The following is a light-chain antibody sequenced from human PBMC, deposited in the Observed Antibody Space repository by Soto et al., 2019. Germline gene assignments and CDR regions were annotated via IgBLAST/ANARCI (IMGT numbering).Light chain of an antibody. CDR1: SSDIGGYNY. J-gene: IGLJ2*01. Sequence: QSVLTQPASVSGSPGQSITISCTGTSSDIGGYNYVSWYQHHPGRAPKLMLYEVSNRPSGISSRFSGSKSGNTASLTISGLQAEDEAAYYCSSYTSSSTLVFGGGTKLTVL. CDR3: SSYTSSSTLV. V-gene: IGLV2-14*01. CDR2: EVS.